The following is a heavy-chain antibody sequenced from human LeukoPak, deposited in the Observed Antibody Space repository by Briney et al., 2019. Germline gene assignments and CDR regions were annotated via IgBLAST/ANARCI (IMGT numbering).Heavy chain of an antibody. CDR3: TTGRPWADC. D-gene: IGHD1-1*01. CDR1: GFTFTDAW. J-gene: IGHJ4*02. V-gene: IGHV3-15*01. Sequence: GGSLRLSCVASGFTFTDAWMNWVRQVPGKGLEWVGRIKSKSDGGTTDYTAPVKGRFTISRDDSKNTLYLQMNSLKIEDTAIYYCTTGRPWADCWGQGTLVTVSS. CDR2: IKSKSDGGTT.